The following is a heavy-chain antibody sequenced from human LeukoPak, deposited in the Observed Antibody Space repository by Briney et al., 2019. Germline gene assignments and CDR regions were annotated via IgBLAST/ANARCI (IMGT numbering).Heavy chain of an antibody. D-gene: IGHD3-22*01. CDR2: IIPIFGIA. Sequence: SVKVSCKASGCTFSSYAISWVRQAPGKGLEWMGRIIPIFGIANYAQKSQGRVTITADKSTSTAYMELSSLRSEDTAVYYCAREHDSSGYHSYYYGMDVWGQGTTVTVSS. CDR3: AREHDSSGYHSYYYGMDV. V-gene: IGHV1-69*04. CDR1: GCTFSSYA. J-gene: IGHJ6*02.